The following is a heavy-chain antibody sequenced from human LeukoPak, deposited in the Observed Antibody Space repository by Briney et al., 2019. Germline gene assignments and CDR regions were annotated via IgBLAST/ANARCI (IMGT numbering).Heavy chain of an antibody. CDR1: GGSFSGYY. D-gene: IGHD5-18*01. CDR2: INHSGST. CDR3: ARGVYNYGSDCYFDL. Sequence: SETLSLTCAVYGGSFSGYYWSWIRQPPGKGLEWIGEINHSGSTNYNPSFKSRVTISVDTSKNQFSLKLTSVTAADTAVYYCARGVYNYGSDCYFDLWGRGTLVTVSS. V-gene: IGHV4-34*01. J-gene: IGHJ2*01.